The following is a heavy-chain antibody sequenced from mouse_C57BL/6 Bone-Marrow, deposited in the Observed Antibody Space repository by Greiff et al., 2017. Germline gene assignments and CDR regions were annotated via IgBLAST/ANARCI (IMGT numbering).Heavy chain of an antibody. J-gene: IGHJ3*01. Sequence: VKLVESGPGLVAPSQSLSITCTVSGFSLTSYAISWVRQPPGKGLEWLGVIWTGGGTNYNSALKSRLSISKDNSKSQVFLKMNSLQTDDTARYYCARPYYYGSSFWFAYWGQGTLVTVSA. CDR2: IWTGGGT. D-gene: IGHD1-1*01. CDR3: ARPYYYGSSFWFAY. V-gene: IGHV2-9-1*01. CDR1: GFSLTSYA.